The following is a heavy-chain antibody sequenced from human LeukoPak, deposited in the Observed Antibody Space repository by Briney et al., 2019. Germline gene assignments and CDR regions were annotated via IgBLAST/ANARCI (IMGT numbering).Heavy chain of an antibody. CDR2: IKPDGSEE. Sequence: PGGSLRLSCAASGITLGGYWMSWVRQAPGKGLEWVANIKPDGSEENYVDSVKGRSTISRDNAKNSLSLQMNSLRADDTAVYYCVRDRGRASTDYWGQGTLVTVSS. CDR1: GITLGGYW. D-gene: IGHD1-26*01. CDR3: VRDRGRASTDY. V-gene: IGHV3-7*01. J-gene: IGHJ4*02.